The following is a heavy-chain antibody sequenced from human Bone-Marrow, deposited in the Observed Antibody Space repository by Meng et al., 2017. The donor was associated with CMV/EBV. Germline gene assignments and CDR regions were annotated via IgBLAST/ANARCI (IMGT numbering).Heavy chain of an antibody. CDR1: GFTFSSYA. CDR2: ISYDGSTK. CDR3: ARDEAGGCSSTSCYPSEWFDP. V-gene: IGHV3-30-3*01. D-gene: IGHD2-2*01. J-gene: IGHJ5*02. Sequence: GGSLRLSCAASGFTFSSYAMHWVRQAPGKGLEWVAVISYDGSTKYYADSVKGRFTISRDNSKNTLYLQMNSLRAEDTAVYYCARDEAGGCSSTSCYPSEWFDPWGQGTLVTVSS.